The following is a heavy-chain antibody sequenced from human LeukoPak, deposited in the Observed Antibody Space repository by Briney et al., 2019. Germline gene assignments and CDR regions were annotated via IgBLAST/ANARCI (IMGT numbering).Heavy chain of an antibody. J-gene: IGHJ4*02. V-gene: IGHV3-7*01. Sequence: GGSLRLSCAASGFTFSSYWMSWVRQAPGKGLEWVANIKQDGSEKYYVDSVKGRFTISRENAKNSLYLQMNSLRAEDTAVYYCARDRWAVTTSHPIDYWGQGTLVTVSS. CDR1: GFTFSSYW. D-gene: IGHD4-17*01. CDR2: IKQDGSEK. CDR3: ARDRWAVTTSHPIDY.